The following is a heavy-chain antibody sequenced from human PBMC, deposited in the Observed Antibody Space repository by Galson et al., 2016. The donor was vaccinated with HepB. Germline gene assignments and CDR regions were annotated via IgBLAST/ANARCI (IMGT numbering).Heavy chain of an antibody. J-gene: IGHJ4*02. CDR3: VRDWFGDHP. CDR1: GYPFGGSW. CDR2: IDNDGTRT. V-gene: IGHV3-74*01. Sequence: LRLSCAGSGYPFGGSWMQWVRQAPGKGPVWVAHIDNDGTRTTYADSVKGRFTISRDNARNTLYLQKTSLRADDTAVYYCVRDWFGDHPWGQGTLVTVSA. D-gene: IGHD3-10*01.